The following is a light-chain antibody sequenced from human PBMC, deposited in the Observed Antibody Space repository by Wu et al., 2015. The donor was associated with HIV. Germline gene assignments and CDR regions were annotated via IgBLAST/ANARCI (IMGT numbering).Light chain of an antibody. V-gene: IGKV3-20*01. J-gene: IGKJ1*01. CDR3: QQYGSSPPAWT. CDR2: GAS. Sequence: EIVLTQSPGTLSLSPGERATLSCRASQSVSSTYLAWYQQKPGQAPRLLIYGASSRATGIPDRFSGSGSGTDITLTISRLEPEDFALYYCQQYGSSPPAWTFGQGTKVEIK. CDR1: QSVSSTY.